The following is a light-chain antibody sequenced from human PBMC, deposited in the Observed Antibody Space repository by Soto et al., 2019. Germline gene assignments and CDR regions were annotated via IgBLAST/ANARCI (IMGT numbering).Light chain of an antibody. V-gene: IGLV1-47*01. CDR2: RND. CDR1: NSRSGSNY. J-gene: IGLJ1*01. Sequence: QSALPQPPSASGTPGQRVTISCSTTNSRSGSNYVYWYQQLPGAAPKLLIYRNDQRPSGVPDRFSASKSGTSASLAISGLRSEDEADYYCAAWDDSPNGHYVFGTGTKVPVL. CDR3: AAWDDSPNGHYV.